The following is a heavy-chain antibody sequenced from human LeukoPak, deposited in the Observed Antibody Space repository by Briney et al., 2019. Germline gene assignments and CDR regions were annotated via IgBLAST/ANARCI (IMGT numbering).Heavy chain of an antibody. J-gene: IGHJ4*02. Sequence: HPGGSLRLSCAASGFTFSNYAMYWVRQAPGKGLEWVTIIWYDGSNKNYADSVKGRFTISRDNSKNTLYLQMNSLRAEDTAVYYCVAAFDYWGQGTLVTVSS. CDR1: GFTFSNYA. CDR2: IWYDGSNK. CDR3: VAAFDY. D-gene: IGHD6-13*01. V-gene: IGHV3-33*01.